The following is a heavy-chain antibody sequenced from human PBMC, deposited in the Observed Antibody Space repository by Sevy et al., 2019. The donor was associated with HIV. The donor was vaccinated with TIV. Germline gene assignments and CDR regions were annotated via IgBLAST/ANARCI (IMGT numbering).Heavy chain of an antibody. CDR2: INHSGST. Sequence: SETLSLTCAVYGGSFSGYYWSWIRQPPGKGLEWIGEINHSGSTNYNPSLKSRVTISVDTSKNQFSLKRSSVTAADTAVYYCARVGSSWFDYWGQGTLVTVSS. CDR3: ARVGSSWFDY. J-gene: IGHJ4*02. D-gene: IGHD6-13*01. CDR1: GGSFSGYY. V-gene: IGHV4-34*01.